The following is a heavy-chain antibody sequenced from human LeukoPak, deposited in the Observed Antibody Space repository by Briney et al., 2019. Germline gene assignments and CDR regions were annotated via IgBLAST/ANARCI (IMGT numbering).Heavy chain of an antibody. V-gene: IGHV3-21*04. D-gene: IGHD3-22*01. CDR2: ISSSSSYI. Sequence: GGSLRLSCAASGFTFSDYTMNWVRQAPGKGLEWVSSISSSSSYIYYADSVKGRFTISRDNSKNTLYLQMNSLRAEDTAVYYCAKDQKNYYDNTGLDYWGQGTLVTVSS. J-gene: IGHJ4*02. CDR3: AKDQKNYYDNTGLDY. CDR1: GFTFSDYT.